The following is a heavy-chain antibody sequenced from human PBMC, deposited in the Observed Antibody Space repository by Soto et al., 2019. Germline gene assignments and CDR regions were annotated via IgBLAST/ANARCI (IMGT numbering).Heavy chain of an antibody. Sequence: QVQLQESGPGLVKPSQTLSLTCTVSGGSISSGGYYWSWIGQHPGKGLEWIGYIYYSGSTYYNPSLKRRVTISVDTSKSQFSLKLSSVPAADTAVYYCARAFNYDYIWVSYRLGWFDPWGQGTLVTVSS. CDR2: IYYSGST. D-gene: IGHD3-16*02. CDR1: GGSISSGGYY. J-gene: IGHJ5*02. V-gene: IGHV4-31*03. CDR3: ARAFNYDYIWVSYRLGWFDP.